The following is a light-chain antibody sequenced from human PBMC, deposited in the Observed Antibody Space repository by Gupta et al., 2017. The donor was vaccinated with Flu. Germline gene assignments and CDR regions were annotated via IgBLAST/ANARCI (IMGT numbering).Light chain of an antibody. CDR2: RNN. CDR1: SSNIGSNY. J-gene: IGLJ1*01. CDR3: AAWDDSLSGKV. V-gene: IGLV1-47*01. Sequence: QSVLTKPTSASGNPGQGVTTSCSGGSSNIGSNYVYWYQQLPGTAPKLLIYRNNQRPSGVPDRFSGSNSGTSASLAFSGLRSEDEAYYYCAAWDDSLSGKVFGSGTKVTVL.